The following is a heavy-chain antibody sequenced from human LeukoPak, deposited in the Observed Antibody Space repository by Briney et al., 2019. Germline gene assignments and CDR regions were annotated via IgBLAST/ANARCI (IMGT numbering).Heavy chain of an antibody. CDR2: ISSSSSTI. D-gene: IGHD3-10*01. V-gene: IGHV3-48*01. CDR1: GFTFSSYS. J-gene: IGHJ6*03. Sequence: GGSLRLSCAASGFTFSSYSMNWVRQAPGKGLEWVSYISSSSSTIYYADSVKGRFTISRDNAKNSLYLQMNSLRAEDTAVYYCSRGGQDYYGSGSYYQYYYYYMDVWGKGTTVTVSS. CDR3: SRGGQDYYGSGSYYQYYYYYMDV.